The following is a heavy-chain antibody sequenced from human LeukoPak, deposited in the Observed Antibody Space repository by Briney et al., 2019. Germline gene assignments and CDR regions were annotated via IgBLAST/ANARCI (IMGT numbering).Heavy chain of an antibody. CDR1: GGSISSSNW. J-gene: IGHJ4*02. CDR3: ARDAVAGMIFDY. V-gene: IGHV4-31*11. Sequence: SETLSLTCAVSGGSISSSNWWSWIRQHPGKGLEWIGYIYYSGSTYYNPSLKSRVTISVDTPKNQFSLKLSSVTAADTAVYYCARDAVAGMIFDYWGQGTLVTVSS. D-gene: IGHD6-19*01. CDR2: IYYSGST.